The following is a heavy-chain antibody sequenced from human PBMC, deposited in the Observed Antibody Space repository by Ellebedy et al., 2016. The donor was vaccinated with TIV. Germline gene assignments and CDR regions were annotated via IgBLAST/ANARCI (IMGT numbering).Heavy chain of an antibody. J-gene: IGHJ5*02. CDR1: GGTFSSYA. V-gene: IGHV1-69*13. CDR2: IIPIFGTA. CDR3: ARQGQLVYNWFNP. D-gene: IGHD6-6*01. Sequence: SVKVSCXASGGTFSSYAISWVRQAPGQGLEWMGGIIPIFGTANYAQKFQGRVTITADESTSTAYMELSSLRSEDTAVYYCARQGQLVYNWFNPWGQGTLVTVSS.